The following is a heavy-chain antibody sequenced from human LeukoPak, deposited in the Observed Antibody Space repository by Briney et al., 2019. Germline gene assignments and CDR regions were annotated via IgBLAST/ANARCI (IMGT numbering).Heavy chain of an antibody. CDR3: ARGPSPRVAARLDYFDY. Sequence: ASVKVSCKAFGYTFTSYGISWVRQAPGQGLEWMGWISAYNGNTNYAQKLQGRVTMTTDTSTSTAYMELRSLRSDDTAVYYCARGPSPRVAARLDYFDYWGQGTLVTVSS. CDR2: ISAYNGNT. D-gene: IGHD6-6*01. J-gene: IGHJ4*02. CDR1: GYTFTSYG. V-gene: IGHV1-18*01.